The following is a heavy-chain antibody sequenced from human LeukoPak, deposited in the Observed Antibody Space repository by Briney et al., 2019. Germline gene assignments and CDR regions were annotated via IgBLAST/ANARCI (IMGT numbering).Heavy chain of an antibody. D-gene: IGHD1-26*01. CDR3: ARRMGATPVGNAFDI. CDR1: GFTFSSYW. V-gene: IGHV3-30-3*01. CDR2: ISYDGSNK. J-gene: IGHJ3*02. Sequence: GSLRLSCAASGFTFSSYWMSWVRQAPGKGLEWMAIISYDGSNKDCADSVKGRFTISRDNSKNTLYLQVNGLRTEDTAVYYCARRMGATPVGNAFDIWGQGTMVTVSS.